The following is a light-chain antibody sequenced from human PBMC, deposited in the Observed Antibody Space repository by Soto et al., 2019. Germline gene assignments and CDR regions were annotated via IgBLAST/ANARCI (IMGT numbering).Light chain of an antibody. J-gene: IGLJ2*01. CDR1: SSEVGGYNY. CDR2: DVS. Sequence: QSVLTQPASVSGSPGQSITISCTGTSSEVGGYNYVSWYQQHPGKAPKLMIYDVSNRPSGVSNRFSGSKSGNTASLTISWLQAEDEADYYCSSYTSSSTVVFGGGTKVTVL. V-gene: IGLV2-14*01. CDR3: SSYTSSSTVV.